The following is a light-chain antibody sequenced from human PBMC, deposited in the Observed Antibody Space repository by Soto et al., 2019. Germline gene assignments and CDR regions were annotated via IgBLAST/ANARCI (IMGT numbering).Light chain of an antibody. CDR1: SSDVGEENY. J-gene: IGLJ2*01. V-gene: IGLV2-8*01. Sequence: QSVLTQPPSASGSPGQSVTITCSGTSSDVGEENYVSWYQQHPGKVPKLILYEVSKRPSGVPDRFSGSRSGNTASLTVSGLQAEDEADYSCSSLAGSPLVFGGGTKVTVL. CDR2: EVS. CDR3: SSLAGSPLV.